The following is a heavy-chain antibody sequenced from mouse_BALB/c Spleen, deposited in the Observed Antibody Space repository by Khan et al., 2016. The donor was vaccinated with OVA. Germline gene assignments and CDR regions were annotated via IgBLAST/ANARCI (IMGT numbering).Heavy chain of an antibody. D-gene: IGHD2-1*01. J-gene: IGHJ1*01. CDR2: INTYTGEP. V-gene: IGHV9-3-1*01. CDR3: ARVGNYWYFDV. CDR1: GYTFTNYG. Sequence: QFQLVQSGPELKKPGETVKISCKASGYTFTNYGMNWVKQAPGKALKWMGWINTYTGEPTYADDFKGRFAFSLETSASTAYLQINNLKSEDTATYFCARVGNYWYFDVWGAGTTVTVSS.